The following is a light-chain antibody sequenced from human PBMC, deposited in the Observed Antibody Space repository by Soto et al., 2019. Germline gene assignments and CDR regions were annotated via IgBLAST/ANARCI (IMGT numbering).Light chain of an antibody. CDR3: QQYGASPWK. J-gene: IGKJ1*01. CDR1: QSVSIGL. CDR2: DAT. V-gene: IGKV3-20*01. Sequence: IELTQSPGTRSLSPGEMATLFFRSRQSVSIGLLAWYPHKPGQAPSLLTFDATRRATGLPDRFSRSGSGTDFTLTISRLEPEDFAVYYCQQYGASPWKCGQGPKGDI.